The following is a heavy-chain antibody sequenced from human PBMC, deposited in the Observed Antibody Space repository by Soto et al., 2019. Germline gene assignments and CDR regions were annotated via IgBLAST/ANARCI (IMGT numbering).Heavy chain of an antibody. Sequence: SVKVSCKASGGTFSSYAISWVRQAPGQGLEWMGGVIPIFGTANYAQKFQGRVTITADESTSAAYMELSSLRSEDTAVYYCAIDIVVVPAALSPNWFDPWGQGTLVTVSS. CDR2: VIPIFGTA. CDR3: AIDIVVVPAALSPNWFDP. V-gene: IGHV1-69*13. J-gene: IGHJ5*02. CDR1: GGTFSSYA. D-gene: IGHD2-2*01.